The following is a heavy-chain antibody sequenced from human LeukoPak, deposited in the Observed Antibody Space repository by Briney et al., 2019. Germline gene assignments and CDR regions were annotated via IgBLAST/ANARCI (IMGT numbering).Heavy chain of an antibody. Sequence: SETLSLTCTVSGGSISSYYWSWIRQPPGKGLEWIGYIYYSGSTNYNPSLKSRVTISVDTSKNQFSLKLSSVTAADTAVYYCARVAYYGSRSLNFDYWGQGTLVTVSS. CDR3: ARVAYYGSRSLNFDY. D-gene: IGHD3-10*01. CDR1: GGSISSYY. J-gene: IGHJ4*02. CDR2: IYYSGST. V-gene: IGHV4-59*13.